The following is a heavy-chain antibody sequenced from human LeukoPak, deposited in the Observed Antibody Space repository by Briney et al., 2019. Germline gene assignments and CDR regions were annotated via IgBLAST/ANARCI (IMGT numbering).Heavy chain of an antibody. CDR3: ARCPYNWNLEYYFDY. Sequence: SVKVSCKASGGTFNSYAISWVRQAPGQGLEWMGGIIPIFGTANYAQKFQGRVTITADESTSTAYMELSSLRSEDTAVYYCARCPYNWNLEYYFDYWGQGTLVTVSS. CDR2: IIPIFGTA. J-gene: IGHJ4*02. V-gene: IGHV1-69*13. D-gene: IGHD1-20*01. CDR1: GGTFNSYA.